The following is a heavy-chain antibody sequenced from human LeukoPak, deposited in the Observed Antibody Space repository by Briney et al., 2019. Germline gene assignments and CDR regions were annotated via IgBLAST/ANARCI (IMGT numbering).Heavy chain of an antibody. CDR1: GDSIGSFY. Sequence: PSETLSLTCTVSGDSIGSFYWSWLRQPPGKGLEWIGHISYSGDTNYNPSLKSRVSLSVDTSKNQFSLGLTSVTAADTAVYYCARVGWSSSGNWFDPWGQGTLVTVSS. J-gene: IGHJ5*02. CDR2: ISYSGDT. V-gene: IGHV4-59*08. CDR3: ARVGWSSSGNWFDP. D-gene: IGHD6-19*01.